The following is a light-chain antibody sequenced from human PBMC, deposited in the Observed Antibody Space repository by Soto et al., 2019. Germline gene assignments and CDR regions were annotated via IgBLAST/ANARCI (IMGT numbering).Light chain of an antibody. CDR3: QQYNNWPPIT. V-gene: IGKV1-5*01. CDR2: DAS. J-gene: IGKJ5*01. Sequence: DIQMTQSPFTLSASVGDRVTITCRASQTISSWLAWYQQIPGKAPKLLIYDASNLESGVPSRFSGSGSGTEFTLTISSLQSEDFAVYYCQQYNNWPPITFGQGTRLEIK. CDR1: QTISSW.